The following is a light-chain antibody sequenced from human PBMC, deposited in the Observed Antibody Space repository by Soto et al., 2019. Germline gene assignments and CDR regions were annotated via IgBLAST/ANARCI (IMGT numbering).Light chain of an antibody. V-gene: IGKV3-15*01. J-gene: IGKJ4*01. Sequence: EVVMTQSPATLSVSPGERATLSCRASQFVSTNLAWYQQKPGQAPRLLIYSASTRATGIPARFSGSGSGTEFTPAISSLQSEDSAVYDCQQFNNWPPLTFGGGTKVEIK. CDR3: QQFNNWPPLT. CDR2: SAS. CDR1: QFVSTN.